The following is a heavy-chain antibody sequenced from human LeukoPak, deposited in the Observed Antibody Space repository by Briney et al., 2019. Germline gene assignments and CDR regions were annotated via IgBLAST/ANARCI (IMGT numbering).Heavy chain of an antibody. CDR3: ARDDYNDSSGYNYYYMDV. Sequence: GGSLRLSCAASGFTFSTYGMHWVRQAPGKGLEWVAVIWYDGSNKYYADSVKGRFTISRDNSKNTLYLQMNSLRAEDRAVYCCARDDYNDSSGYNYYYMDVWGKGTTVTVSS. CDR2: IWYDGSNK. D-gene: IGHD3-22*01. CDR1: GFTFSTYG. J-gene: IGHJ6*03. V-gene: IGHV3-33*01.